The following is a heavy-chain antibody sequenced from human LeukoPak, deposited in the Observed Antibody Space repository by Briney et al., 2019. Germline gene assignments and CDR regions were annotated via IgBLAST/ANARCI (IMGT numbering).Heavy chain of an antibody. Sequence: GGSLRLSCVASGFTFSTSWVTWVRQAPGKGLERVANIDKHGSGKYYVDSVKGRFAISRDYASNSVFLQMDSLRAEDTSVYYCARDAGWGYYDLWGQGTPVTVSS. D-gene: IGHD1-26*01. J-gene: IGHJ4*02. CDR2: IDKHGSGK. CDR1: GFTFSTSW. CDR3: ARDAGWGYYDL. V-gene: IGHV3-7*01.